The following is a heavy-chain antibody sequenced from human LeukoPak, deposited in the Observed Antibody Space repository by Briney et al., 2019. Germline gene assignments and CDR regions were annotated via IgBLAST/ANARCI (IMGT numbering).Heavy chain of an antibody. CDR1: GYSISSGYY. CDR3: ARRIAGATQRGYYFDY. J-gene: IGHJ4*02. V-gene: IGHV4-38-2*01. CDR2: IYHSGST. D-gene: IGHD1-26*01. Sequence: SETLSLTCAVSGYSISSGYYWGWIRPPPGKGREWIGIIYHSGSTYYNPSLKSRVTISVDTPKNQFSPKLSSVTAADTAVYYCARRIAGATQRGYYFDYWGQGTLVTVSS.